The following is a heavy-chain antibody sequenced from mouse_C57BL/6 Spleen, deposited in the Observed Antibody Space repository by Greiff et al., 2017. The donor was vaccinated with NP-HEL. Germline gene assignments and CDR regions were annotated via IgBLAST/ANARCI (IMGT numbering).Heavy chain of an antibody. J-gene: IGHJ3*01. Sequence: QVQLQQSGAELVRPGASVKLSCKASGYTFTDYYINWVKQRPGQGLEWIARIYPGSGNTYYNEKFKGKATLTAEKSSSTAYMQLSSLTSEDSAVYFCAREAGSSYVWFAYWGQGTLVTVSA. V-gene: IGHV1-76*01. D-gene: IGHD1-1*01. CDR2: IYPGSGNT. CDR1: GYTFTDYY. CDR3: AREAGSSYVWFAY.